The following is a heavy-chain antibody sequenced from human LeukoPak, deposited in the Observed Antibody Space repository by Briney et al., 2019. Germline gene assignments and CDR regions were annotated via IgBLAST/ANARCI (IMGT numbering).Heavy chain of an antibody. J-gene: IGHJ3*02. CDR3: ARDRSGSYPDAFDI. CDR2: ISPYNDNT. D-gene: IGHD1-26*01. CDR1: GGTFSSYA. Sequence: GASVKVSCKASGGTFSSYAISWVRQAPGQGLEWMGWISPYNDNTIYAQKVQGRVTMTTDTSTNTAYMELRGLRSDDTAVYYCARDRSGSYPDAFDIRGQGTMVTVSS. V-gene: IGHV1-18*01.